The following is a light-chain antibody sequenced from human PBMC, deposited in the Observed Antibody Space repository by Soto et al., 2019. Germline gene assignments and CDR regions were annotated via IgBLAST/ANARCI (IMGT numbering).Light chain of an antibody. J-gene: IGLJ1*01. CDR1: SSDVGGYNY. V-gene: IGLV2-14*01. CDR3: SSYTTISTYV. CDR2: DVR. Sequence: QSALTQPASVSGSPGQSITISCTGTSSDVGGYNYVSWYQQHPGKAPKLMIYDVRNRPSGVSNRFSGSKSVNTASLTISGLQAEDEADYYCSSYTTISTYVFGTGTKLTGL.